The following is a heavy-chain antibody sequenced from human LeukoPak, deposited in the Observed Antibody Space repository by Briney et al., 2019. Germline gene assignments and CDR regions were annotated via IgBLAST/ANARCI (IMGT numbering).Heavy chain of an antibody. CDR2: MNPNSGNT. Sequence: ASVKVSCKASGYTFTSYDINWVRQATGQGLEWMGWMNPNSGNTGYAQKFQGRVTMTRNTSISTAYMELSSLRSEDTAVYYCAVIDSGYSSSWYLNWGQGTLVTVSS. V-gene: IGHV1-8*01. CDR1: GYTFTSYD. D-gene: IGHD6-13*01. CDR3: AVIDSGYSSSWYLN. J-gene: IGHJ4*02.